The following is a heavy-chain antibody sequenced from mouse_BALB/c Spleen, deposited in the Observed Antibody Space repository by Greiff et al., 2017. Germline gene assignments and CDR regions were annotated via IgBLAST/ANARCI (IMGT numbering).Heavy chain of an antibody. Sequence: QVQLQQSGPGLVAPSQSLSITCTVSGFSLTSYGVHWVRQPPGKGLEWLGVIWAGGSTNYNSALMSRLSISKDNSKSQVFLKMNSLQTDDTAMYYCARGGWLLRDYYAMDYWGQGTSVTVSS. CDR3: ARGGWLLRDYYAMDY. D-gene: IGHD2-3*01. CDR1: GFSLTSYG. CDR2: IWAGGST. J-gene: IGHJ4*01. V-gene: IGHV2-9*02.